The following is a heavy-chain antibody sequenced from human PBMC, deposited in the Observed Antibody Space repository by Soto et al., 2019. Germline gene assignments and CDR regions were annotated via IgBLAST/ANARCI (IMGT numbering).Heavy chain of an antibody. CDR3: ARPYCSSTSCYRYYYGMDV. CDR1: GGTFSSYA. Sequence: QVQLVQSGAEVKKPGSSVKVSCKASGGTFSSYAISWVRQAPGQGLEWMGGIIPILGTANYAQKFQGRVTFTADDSTSRADMELSSLRAEDTAVYYCARPYCSSTSCYRYYYGMDVWGQGPTVTVSS. D-gene: IGHD2-2*02. V-gene: IGHV1-69*01. CDR2: IIPILGTA. J-gene: IGHJ6*02.